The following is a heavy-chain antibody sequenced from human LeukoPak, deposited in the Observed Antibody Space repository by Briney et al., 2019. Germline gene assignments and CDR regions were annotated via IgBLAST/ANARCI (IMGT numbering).Heavy chain of an antibody. Sequence: GGSLRLSCAASGFTFDNYAMSWVRQAPGKGLEWVSTIRSNGDTTYYADSVKGRFTISRDNSKNTLYLQMNGLRADDTAVYYCAKDHTPLTVVVSHSNYWGQGTLVSVSS. CDR3: AKDHTPLTVVVSHSNY. CDR1: GFTFDNYA. CDR2: IRSNGDTT. J-gene: IGHJ4*02. V-gene: IGHV3-23*01. D-gene: IGHD2-15*01.